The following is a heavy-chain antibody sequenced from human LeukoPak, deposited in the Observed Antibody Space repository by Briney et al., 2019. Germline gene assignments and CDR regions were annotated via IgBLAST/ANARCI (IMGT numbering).Heavy chain of an antibody. Sequence: GGSLRLSCAASGFTFSNYWMARVRQAPGKGLEWVANIKRDGSENAYVDSVKGRFTISRDNSKNSLYLQMNSLRAEDTAVYYCAKYRAQLDNYYYMDVWGKGTAVTVSS. D-gene: IGHD2-2*02. CDR3: AKYRAQLDNYYYMDV. CDR1: GFTFSNYW. CDR2: IKRDGSEN. V-gene: IGHV3-7*03. J-gene: IGHJ6*03.